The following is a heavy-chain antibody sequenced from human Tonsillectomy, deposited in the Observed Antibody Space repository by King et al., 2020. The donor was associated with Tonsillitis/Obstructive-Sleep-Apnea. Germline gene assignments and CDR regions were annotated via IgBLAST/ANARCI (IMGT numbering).Heavy chain of an antibody. CDR2: IYSGGRT. V-gene: IGHV3-53*01. D-gene: IGHD4-23*01. J-gene: IGHJ4*02. Sequence: VQLVESGGGLIQPGGSLRLSCAASGFTVSSNYMSWVRQAPGKGLEWVSTIYSGGRTNYADSVKGRSTISRDSSKNTLYLQMDSLRAEDTALYYCAKDTRDYGGLYYFDYWGQGTLVTVSS. CDR3: AKDTRDYGGLYYFDY. CDR1: GFTVSSNY.